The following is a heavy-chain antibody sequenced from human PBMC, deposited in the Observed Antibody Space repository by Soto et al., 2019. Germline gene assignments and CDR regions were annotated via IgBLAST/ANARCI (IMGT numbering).Heavy chain of an antibody. CDR1: GVSLSSGDYS. J-gene: IGHJ4*01. Sequence: PSETLSLTCAVSGVSLSSGDYSWSWLRQPPGKVLEWMGYTYYTGSTFYNPSLKSRLTISVDTSKNQFSLKLTSVTAADTAVYYCARASGIAEAGTTDYWGHGTLVT. D-gene: IGHD6-13*01. CDR3: ARASGIAEAGTTDY. V-gene: IGHV4-30-4*01. CDR2: TYYTGST.